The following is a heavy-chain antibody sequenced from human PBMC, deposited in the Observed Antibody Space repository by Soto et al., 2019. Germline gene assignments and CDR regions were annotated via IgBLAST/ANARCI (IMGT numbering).Heavy chain of an antibody. D-gene: IGHD2-15*01. J-gene: IGHJ5*02. CDR2: ISYDGSNK. CDR3: AKDGGYCSGGSCFNGSNR. V-gene: IGHV3-30*18. Sequence: GGSLRLSCASSGFTFSSYGMHWVRQAPGKGLEWVAVISYDGSNKYYADSVKGRFTISRDNSKNTLYLQMNSLRAEDTAVYYCAKDGGYCSGGSCFNGSNRCGQGTLVTVSS. CDR1: GFTFSSYG.